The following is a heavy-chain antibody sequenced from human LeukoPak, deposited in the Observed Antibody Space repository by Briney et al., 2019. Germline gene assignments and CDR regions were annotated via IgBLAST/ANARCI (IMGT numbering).Heavy chain of an antibody. CDR1: AYTLRSYA. CDR3: AKPKDYSLYCFDH. CDR2: ISGSGGST. Sequence: PGGSLRLSCAASAYTLRSYAMSWVRQAGGKGLEWVSPISGSGGSTYYADSVKGRFTISRDNSKNTLYLQMSSLRAEDTAVYYCAKPKDYSLYCFDHWGQGTLVTVSS. D-gene: IGHD2-8*02. J-gene: IGHJ4*02. V-gene: IGHV3-23*01.